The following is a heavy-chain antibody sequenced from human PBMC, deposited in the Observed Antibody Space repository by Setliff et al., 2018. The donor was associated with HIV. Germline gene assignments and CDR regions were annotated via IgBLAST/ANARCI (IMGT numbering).Heavy chain of an antibody. CDR2: VYYRGGV. D-gene: IGHD2-21*02. CDR1: GGLINSHY. V-gene: IGHV4-59*08. Sequence: PSETLSLTCTVSGGLINSHYWNWIRQAPGRGLGWIGCVYYRGGVTYNPSLSSRVTISVDTSKNQFSLSLSSVTAGDTAIYFCARTSRLHPFDYWGQGKLVTVPQ. CDR3: ARTSRLHPFDY. J-gene: IGHJ4*02.